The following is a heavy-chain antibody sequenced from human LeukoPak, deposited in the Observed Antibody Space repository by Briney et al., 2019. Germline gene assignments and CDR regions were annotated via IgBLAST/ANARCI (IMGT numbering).Heavy chain of an antibody. D-gene: IGHD1-26*01. V-gene: IGHV4-34*01. CDR2: INHSGST. CDR1: GGSFSGYY. J-gene: IGHJ4*02. Sequence: SETLSLTCAVYGGSFSGYYWSWIRQPPGKGLEWIGEINHSGSTNYNPSLESRVTISVDTSKNQFSLKLSSVTAADTAVYYCARGRRGIVGATTWRYWGQGTLVTVSS. CDR3: ARGRRGIVGATTWRY.